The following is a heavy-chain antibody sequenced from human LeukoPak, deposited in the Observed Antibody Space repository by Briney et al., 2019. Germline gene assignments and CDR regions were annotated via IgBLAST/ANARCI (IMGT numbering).Heavy chain of an antibody. CDR1: GDSISSSNYF. V-gene: IGHV4-39*07. CDR2: MFYYGST. Sequence: SETLSLTCTVSGDSISSSNYFWGWIRQPPGKGLEWIGSMFYYGSTYYNASLKSRVTISLDTSKKQFSLKLRSVTAADTAVYYCARDNITAAGTPENFDYWGQGTLVTVSS. J-gene: IGHJ4*02. D-gene: IGHD6-13*01. CDR3: ARDNITAAGTPENFDY.